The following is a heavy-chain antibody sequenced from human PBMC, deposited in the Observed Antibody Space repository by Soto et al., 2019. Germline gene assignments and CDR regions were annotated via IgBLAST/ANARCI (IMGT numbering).Heavy chain of an antibody. CDR2: IIPIFGTA. V-gene: IGHV1-69*13. J-gene: IGHJ3*02. CDR3: ARADSRDSSGRAPFDI. Sequence: GASVKVSCKASGGTFSSYAISWVRQAPGQGLEWMGGIIPIFGTANYAQKFQGRVTITADESTSTAYMELSSLRSEDTAVYYCARADSRDSSGRAPFDIWGQGTMVTVSS. CDR1: GGTFSSYA. D-gene: IGHD6-19*01.